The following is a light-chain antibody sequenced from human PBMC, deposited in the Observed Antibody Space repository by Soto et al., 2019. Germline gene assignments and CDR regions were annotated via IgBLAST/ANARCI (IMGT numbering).Light chain of an antibody. V-gene: IGKV1-39*01. CDR2: AAS. Sequence: DIQLTPSPASLSASVGDRVTIICRASQSISIYLNWYQQKPGKAPRLLIYAASSLQSDVPSRFSGGGSGTDFTLTISSLQPEDFATYYCQQSSIAPRTFGQGTKLDIK. J-gene: IGKJ2*01. CDR3: QQSSIAPRT. CDR1: QSISIY.